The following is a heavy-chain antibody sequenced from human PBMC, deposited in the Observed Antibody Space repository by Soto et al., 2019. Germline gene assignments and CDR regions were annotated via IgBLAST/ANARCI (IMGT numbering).Heavy chain of an antibody. Sequence: PSETLSLTCTVSGGSINYCYWTWIRHPPRKELEWIGYISYTGSGNYNASLNSRLTITVDTTKNQFSLKLSAVTAADTALYCCARVSYGNYYYGMDVWGQGTTVTVSS. CDR1: GGSINYCY. J-gene: IGHJ6*02. V-gene: IGHV4-59*01. CDR3: ARVSYGNYYYGMDV. CDR2: ISYTGSG. D-gene: IGHD1-26*01.